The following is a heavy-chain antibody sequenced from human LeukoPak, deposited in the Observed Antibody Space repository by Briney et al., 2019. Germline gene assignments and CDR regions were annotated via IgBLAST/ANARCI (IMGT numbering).Heavy chain of an antibody. CDR3: ARDMTTATTCYLEH. V-gene: IGHV3-21*06. CDR2: ISSSSNYI. J-gene: IGHJ1*01. CDR1: GFTFSTYS. Sequence: GGSLRLSCAASGFTFSTYSMNWVRQAPGKGLEWVSSISSSSNYIYSADSVKGRFSISRDDAKNLLFLQMNGLRVEDTAVYYCARDMTTATTCYLEHWGQGTLVTVSS. D-gene: IGHD4-17*01.